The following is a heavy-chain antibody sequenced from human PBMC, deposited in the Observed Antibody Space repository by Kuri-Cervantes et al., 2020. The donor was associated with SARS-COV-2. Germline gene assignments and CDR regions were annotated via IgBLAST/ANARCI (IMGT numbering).Heavy chain of an antibody. CDR2: IYYSGST. J-gene: IGHJ2*01. CDR1: GGSISSHY. V-gene: IGHV4-59*11. CDR3: ARRPALIRFGYWCFDL. D-gene: IGHD3-3*01. Sequence: AETLSLTCTVSGGSISSHYWSWIRQPPGKGLEWIGYIYYSGSTNYNPSLKSRVTISVDTSKNQFSLKLSSVTAADTAVYYCARRPALIRFGYWCFDLWGRGTLVTVSS.